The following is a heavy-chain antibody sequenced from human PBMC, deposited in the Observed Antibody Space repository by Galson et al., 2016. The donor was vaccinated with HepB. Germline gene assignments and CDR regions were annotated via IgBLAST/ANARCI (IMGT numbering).Heavy chain of an antibody. D-gene: IGHD1-26*01. V-gene: IGHV3-53*01. CDR2: IYGSDNT. Sequence: SLRLSCATPGFTVTHDYMTWVRQAPGKGLEWVSLIYGSDNTYYADSVKGRFTISRDISKSTLFLQMNSLRAEDTAVYYCAIVGGSSSGLRSDPLDIWGQGTMVTVSS. J-gene: IGHJ3*02. CDR1: GFTVTHDY. CDR3: AIVGGSSSGLRSDPLDI.